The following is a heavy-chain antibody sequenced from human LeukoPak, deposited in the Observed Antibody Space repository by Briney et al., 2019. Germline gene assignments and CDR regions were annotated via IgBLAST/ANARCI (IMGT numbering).Heavy chain of an antibody. CDR3: ARGRHCSSTSCYFVWFDP. J-gene: IGHJ5*02. V-gene: IGHV4-34*01. CDR2: INHSGST. Sequence: SETLSLTCAVYGGSFSGYYWSWIRQPPGKGLEWIGEINHSGSTNYNPSLKSRVTISVDTSKNQFSLELSSVTAADTAVYYCARGRHCSSTSCYFVWFDPWGQGTLVTVSS. D-gene: IGHD2-2*01. CDR1: GGSFSGYY.